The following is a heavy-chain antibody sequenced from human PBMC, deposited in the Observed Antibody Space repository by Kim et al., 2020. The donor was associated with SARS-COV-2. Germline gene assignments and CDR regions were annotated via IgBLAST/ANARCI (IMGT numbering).Heavy chain of an antibody. V-gene: IGHV4-39*01. Sequence: SETLSLTCTVSGGSISSSSYYWGWIRQPPGKGLEWIGSIYYSGSTYYNPSLKSRVTISVDTSKNQFSLKLSSVTAADTAVYYCASPRGEKGIYYGSGSYEFYMDVWGKGTTVTVSS. CDR3: ASPRGEKGIYYGSGSYEFYMDV. D-gene: IGHD3-10*01. J-gene: IGHJ6*03. CDR2: IYYSGST. CDR1: GGSISSSSYY.